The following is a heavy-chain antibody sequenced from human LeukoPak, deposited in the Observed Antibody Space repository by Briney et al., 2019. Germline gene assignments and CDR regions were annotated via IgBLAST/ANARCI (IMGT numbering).Heavy chain of an antibody. D-gene: IGHD6-13*01. J-gene: IGHJ3*01. Sequence: GASVKVSCKTSGFTFTGYHIYWVRQAPGQGLEWMGWINPNTGGTNYAQKFQARVTMTRDTSITTAYMELSRLTSDDTAVYYCARDWGRAAAPGWGQGTLVTVSS. V-gene: IGHV1-2*02. CDR2: INPNTGGT. CDR1: GFTFTGYH. CDR3: ARDWGRAAAPG.